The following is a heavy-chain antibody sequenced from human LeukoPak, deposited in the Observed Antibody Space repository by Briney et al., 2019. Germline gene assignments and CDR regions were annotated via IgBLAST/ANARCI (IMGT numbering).Heavy chain of an antibody. CDR1: GFTFSSFA. CDR2: IRGSGGST. V-gene: IGHV3-23*01. J-gene: IGHJ4*02. D-gene: IGHD3-10*01. Sequence: GGSLRLSCAASGFTFSSFALSWVRPAPGKGLEWVSAIRGSGGSTYYADSVKGRFTISRDNSKNTLYLQMNSLRAEDTAGYYCAKVGSSGWSRLSVRSSHFDYWGQGTLVTVSS. CDR3: AKVGSSGWSRLSVRSSHFDY.